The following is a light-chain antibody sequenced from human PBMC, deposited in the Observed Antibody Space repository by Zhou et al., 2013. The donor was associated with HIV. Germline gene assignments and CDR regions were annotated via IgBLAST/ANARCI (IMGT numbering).Light chain of an antibody. J-gene: IGKJ4*01. CDR3: QQANSFLPLT. CDR2: AAS. Sequence: IQMTQSPSSVSASVGDRVTITCRASQDVRNWVAWYQQKPGQPPKLLIFAASTLQSGVPSRFSGSGSGTVFTLTINSLQPDDFATYYCQQANSFLPLTFGEGPRW. V-gene: IGKV1-12*01. CDR1: QDVRNW.